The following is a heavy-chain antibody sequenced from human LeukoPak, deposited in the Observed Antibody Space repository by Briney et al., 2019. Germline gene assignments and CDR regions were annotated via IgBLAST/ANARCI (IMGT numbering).Heavy chain of an antibody. D-gene: IGHD3-10*01. CDR2: INHSGST. V-gene: IGHV4-34*01. Sequence: SETLSLTCAVYGGSFSGYYWSWIRQPPGKGLEWIGEINHSGSTNYNPSLKSRVTISVDTSKNQFSLKLSSVTAADTAVYYCARGELGYYGPGSSVYNWFDPWGQGTLVTVSS. CDR1: GGSFSGYY. CDR3: ARGELGYYGPGSSVYNWFDP. J-gene: IGHJ5*02.